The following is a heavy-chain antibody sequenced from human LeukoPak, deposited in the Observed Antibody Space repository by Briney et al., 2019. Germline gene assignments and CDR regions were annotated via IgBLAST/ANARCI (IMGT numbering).Heavy chain of an antibody. CDR1: GGSSSSSSYY. D-gene: IGHD5-18*01. J-gene: IGHJ4*02. Sequence: SETLSLTCTVSGGSSSSSSYYWGWIRQPPGKGLEWIGSMYYSRSAYYNPSLKSRVTISVDTSKNQLSLKLSSVTAADTAVYWCARLRVRGYGYGPWEGPTWLDYWGQGTLVTVSS. CDR2: MYYSRSA. CDR3: ARLRVRGYGYGPWEGPTWLDY. V-gene: IGHV4-39*07.